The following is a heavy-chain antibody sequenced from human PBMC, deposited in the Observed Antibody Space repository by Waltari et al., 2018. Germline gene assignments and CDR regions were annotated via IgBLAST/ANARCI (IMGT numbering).Heavy chain of an antibody. Sequence: QVQLQESGQGLVKPSGTLSPTCAVSGDSISGTYWWSWVRQSPEKGLEWIGQVHHSGKTHYNPSLQSRVTISLDKPKNQFSLNLNSVTAADTAVYYCAGDRAIGLFFDYWGRGTLVTVSS. D-gene: IGHD2-2*01. J-gene: IGHJ4*02. CDR3: AGDRAIGLFFDY. V-gene: IGHV4-4*02. CDR1: GDSISGTYW. CDR2: VHHSGKT.